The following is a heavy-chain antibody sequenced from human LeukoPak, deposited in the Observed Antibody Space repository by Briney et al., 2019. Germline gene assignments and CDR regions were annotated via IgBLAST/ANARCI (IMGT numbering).Heavy chain of an antibody. D-gene: IGHD2-15*01. Sequence: ASVKVPCKASGYTFTGYYMHWVRQAPGQGLEWMGWINPNSGGTNYAQKFQGRVTMTRDTSISTAYMELSRLRSDDTAVYYCARDFSRTTVLCSGHPFFDYWGQGTLVTVSS. CDR2: INPNSGGT. J-gene: IGHJ4*02. CDR1: GYTFTGYY. V-gene: IGHV1-2*02. CDR3: ARDFSRTTVLCSGHPFFDY.